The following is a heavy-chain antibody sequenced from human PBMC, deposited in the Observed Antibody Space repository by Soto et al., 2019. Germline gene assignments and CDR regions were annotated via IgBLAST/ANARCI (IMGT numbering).Heavy chain of an antibody. D-gene: IGHD6-19*01. CDR3: ARDLAWVCPGNGWYTNDGNYGMDV. CDR1: GYTFTRYG. Sequence: ASVKVSCKASGYTFTRYGFSWVRQAPGQGLEWIGWITVDNGNTKHTERVTEKLQGRVVMTKDTSTSTAYLELRSLTSDDTAVYYCARDLAWVCPGNGWYTNDGNYGMDVWGQGTTVTVSS. J-gene: IGHJ6*02. V-gene: IGHV1-18*01. CDR2: ITVDNGNT.